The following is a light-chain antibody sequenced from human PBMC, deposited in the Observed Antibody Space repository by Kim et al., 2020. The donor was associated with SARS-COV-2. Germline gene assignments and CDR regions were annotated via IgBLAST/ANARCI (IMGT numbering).Light chain of an antibody. Sequence: ASVGDRVTITCRASQGISYFLAWYKQKPGKVPKLLIFGASALQPGVPSRFSGTGSGTEFTLTINSLQPEDVATYYCQKYNSAPWTFGQGTKVDIK. V-gene: IGKV1-27*01. CDR3: QKYNSAPWT. J-gene: IGKJ1*01. CDR2: GAS. CDR1: QGISYF.